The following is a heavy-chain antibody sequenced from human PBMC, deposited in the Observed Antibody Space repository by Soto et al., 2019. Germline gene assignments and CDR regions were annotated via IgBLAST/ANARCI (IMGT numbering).Heavy chain of an antibody. J-gene: IGHJ6*02. CDR3: ERAQGPRHYDFWTGYSYCRRGV. CDR2: IYYSGST. V-gene: IGHV4-31*03. CDR1: GGSISSGGYY. D-gene: IGHD3-3*01. Sequence: SETLSLTCTVSGGSISSGGYYWSWIRQHPGKGLEWIGYIYYSGSTYYNPSLKSRVTISVDTSKNQFSLKLSSVTAADTDVYYCERAQGPRHYDFWTGYSYCRRGVWGQGPRVTVSS.